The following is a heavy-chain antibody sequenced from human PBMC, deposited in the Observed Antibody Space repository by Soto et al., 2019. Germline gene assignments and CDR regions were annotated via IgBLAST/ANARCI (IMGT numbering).Heavy chain of an antibody. CDR3: ARASPEPYYYYYSMDV. Sequence: SETLSLTCAVSGGSISSSNWWSWVRQPPGKGLEWIGEIYHSGSTNYNPSLKSRVTISVDKSKNQFSLTLSSVTAADTDVYYCARASPEPYYYYYSMDVWSQGTTVTVSS. CDR2: IYHSGST. J-gene: IGHJ6*02. V-gene: IGHV4-4*02. CDR1: GGSISSSNW.